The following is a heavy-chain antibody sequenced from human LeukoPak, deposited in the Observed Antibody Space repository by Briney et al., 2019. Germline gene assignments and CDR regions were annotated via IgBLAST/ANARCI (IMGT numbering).Heavy chain of an antibody. CDR2: IYYSGRT. V-gene: IGHV4-39*01. D-gene: IGHD3-22*01. Sequence: SETLSPTCSVSGDSVSRSDSYWDWIRQPPGKGLEWIGTIYYSGRTYYSPSLKSRVTMSVDPSNNPFSLNLRSVTAADTAVYYCARRRYYDGSGYLEWGQGTLLSVSS. CDR3: ARRRYYDGSGYLE. J-gene: IGHJ1*01. CDR1: GDSVSRSDSY.